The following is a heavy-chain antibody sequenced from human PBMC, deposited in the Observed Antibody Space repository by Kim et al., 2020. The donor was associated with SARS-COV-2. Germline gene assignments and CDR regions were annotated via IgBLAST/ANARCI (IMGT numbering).Heavy chain of an antibody. J-gene: IGHJ4*02. D-gene: IGHD6-13*01. Sequence: ASVKVSCKAPGYTFTGYYMHWVRQAPGQGLEWMGWINPKSGGTNYAQKFQGRVTMTRDTSISTAYMELSRLRSDETAVYYCARGQLDSYWGQGTQVTV. CDR3: ARGQLDSY. V-gene: IGHV1-2*02. CDR1: GYTFTGYY. CDR2: INPKSGGT.